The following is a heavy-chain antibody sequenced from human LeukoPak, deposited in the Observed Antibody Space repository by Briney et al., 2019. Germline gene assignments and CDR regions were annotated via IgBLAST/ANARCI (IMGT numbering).Heavy chain of an antibody. CDR2: INPDSGGT. CDR1: GYTFIGYY. V-gene: IGHV1-2*02. J-gene: IGHJ4*02. CDR3: ARGPSSTVTAGYFDY. Sequence: GASVKVSCKASGYTFIGYYLHWVRQAPGQGLEWMGWINPDSGGTKYAQKFQGRVTMTRDTSITTAYMELSRLRSGDRAVYYCARGPSSTVTAGYFDYWGQGTLVTASS. D-gene: IGHD2-21*02.